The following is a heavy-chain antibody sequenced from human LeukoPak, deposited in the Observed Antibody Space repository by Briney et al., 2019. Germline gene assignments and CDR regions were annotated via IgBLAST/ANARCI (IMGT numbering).Heavy chain of an antibody. CDR1: GYTFTSYD. CDR2: ISAYNGNT. V-gene: IGHV1-18*01. J-gene: IGHJ6*03. D-gene: IGHD1-14*01. Sequence: ASVKVSCKASGYTFTSYDINWVRQAPGQGLEWMGWISAYNGNTNYAQKLQGRVTMTTDTSTSTAYMELRSVRSDDTAVYYCARNPGGGYDYYYYMDVWGKGTTVTVSS. CDR3: ARNPGGGYDYYYYMDV.